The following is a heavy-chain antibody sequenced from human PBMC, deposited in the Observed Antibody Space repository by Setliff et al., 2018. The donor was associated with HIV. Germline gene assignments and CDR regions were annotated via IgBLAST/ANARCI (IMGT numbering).Heavy chain of an antibody. CDR3: AREIQFSATTYYYYYMDD. V-gene: IGHV4-4*07. CDR1: GGSISSHY. D-gene: IGHD5-18*01. J-gene: IGHJ6*03. CDR2: IYASGRT. Sequence: PSETLSLTCSVSGGSISSHYWSWIRQPAGKGLEWIGRIYASGRTNYNPSLKSRVTLSVDTSKNQFSLKVTSVTAADTAVYYCAREIQFSATTYYYYYMDDWGRGTRSPSP.